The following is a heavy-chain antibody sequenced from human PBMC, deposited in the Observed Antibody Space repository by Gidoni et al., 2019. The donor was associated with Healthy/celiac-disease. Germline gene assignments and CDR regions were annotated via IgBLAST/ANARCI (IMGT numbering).Heavy chain of an antibody. D-gene: IGHD1-26*01. CDR1: GYCFTSYW. J-gene: IGHJ4*02. Sequence: VQLVQSGAEVKKPGESLKISCKGSGYCFTSYWIGWVRQMPGKGLEWMGIIHTGDSDTRYNPAFQRQVNNSDDKSISTANLQWSSLKASDTAMYYCARIVGATHFDYWGQGTLVTVSS. CDR3: ARIVGATHFDY. CDR2: IHTGDSDT. V-gene: IGHV5-51*01.